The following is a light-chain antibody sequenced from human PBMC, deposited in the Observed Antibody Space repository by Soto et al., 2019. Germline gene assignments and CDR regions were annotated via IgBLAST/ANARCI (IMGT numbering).Light chain of an antibody. CDR1: QGISSY. Sequence: IQLTQSPSSLSASVGDRVTITCRASQGISSYLGWYQQKQGKAPKLLIYGASTLQSGVPSRFSGSGSGTDFTLTISRLQPEDFETYYCQQLNKYPSTFGGGTKVDIK. J-gene: IGKJ4*01. V-gene: IGKV1-9*01. CDR2: GAS. CDR3: QQLNKYPST.